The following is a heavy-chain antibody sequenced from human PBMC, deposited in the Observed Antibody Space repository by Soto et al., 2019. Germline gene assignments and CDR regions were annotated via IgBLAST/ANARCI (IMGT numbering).Heavy chain of an antibody. CDR1: FASMSYGGFS. CDR3: ARGGGYDSFDY. CDR2: ISHLEST. V-gene: IGHV4-30-2*06. D-gene: IGHD5-12*01. Sequence: TLSVTYTVSFASMSYGGFSWSWFRQSPGKGLEWIGYISHLESTYFHPSFKSRLTMSIDRTRNQFSLKLSSVTAADMAVYYCARGGGYDSFDYWGQGVLVTVSS. J-gene: IGHJ4*02.